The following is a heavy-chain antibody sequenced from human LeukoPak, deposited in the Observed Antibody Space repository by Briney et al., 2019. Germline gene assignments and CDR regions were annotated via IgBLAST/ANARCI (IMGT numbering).Heavy chain of an antibody. D-gene: IGHD3-10*01. Sequence: GGSLRLSCAASGFTFSSYWMSWVRQAPGKGLEWVSAISGSGGSTYYADSVKGRFTISRDNSKNTLYLQMNSLRAEDTAVYYCAKVGAKYYYGSGSYYNYWGQGTLVTVSS. CDR3: AKVGAKYYYGSGSYYNY. J-gene: IGHJ4*02. CDR1: GFTFSSYW. V-gene: IGHV3-23*01. CDR2: ISGSGGST.